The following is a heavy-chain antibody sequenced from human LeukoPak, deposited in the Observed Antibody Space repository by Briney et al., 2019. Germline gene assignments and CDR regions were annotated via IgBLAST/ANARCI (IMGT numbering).Heavy chain of an antibody. CDR1: GYTFTSYG. V-gene: IGHV1-18*01. J-gene: IGHJ4*02. Sequence: ASVKVSCKASGYTFTSYGISWVRQAPGQGLEWMGWISAYNGNTNYAQKLQGRVTMTRDTSTSTVYMELSSLRSEDTAVYYCARDYPGYCSGGSCYSWDYWGQGTLVTVSS. CDR3: ARDYPGYCSGGSCYSWDY. D-gene: IGHD2-15*01. CDR2: ISAYNGNT.